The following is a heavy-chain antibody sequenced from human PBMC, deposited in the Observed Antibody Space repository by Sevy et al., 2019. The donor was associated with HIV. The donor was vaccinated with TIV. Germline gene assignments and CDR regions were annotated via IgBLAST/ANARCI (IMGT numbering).Heavy chain of an antibody. Sequence: ASVKLSCKASGFTFTSSAVQWVRQARGQRLEWIGWIVVGSGNTNYAQKFQERVTITRDMSTSTAYMELSSLRSEDTAVYYCAALKTRYCTNGVCNGGFVWYFDLWGRGTLVTVSS. J-gene: IGHJ2*01. V-gene: IGHV1-58*01. CDR2: IVVGSGNT. D-gene: IGHD2-8*01. CDR3: AALKTRYCTNGVCNGGFVWYFDL. CDR1: GFTFTSSA.